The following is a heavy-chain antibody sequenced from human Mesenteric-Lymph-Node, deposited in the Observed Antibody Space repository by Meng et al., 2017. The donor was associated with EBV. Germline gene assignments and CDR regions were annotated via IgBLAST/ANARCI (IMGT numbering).Heavy chain of an antibody. J-gene: IGHJ5*02. D-gene: IGHD6-13*01. CDR1: GYTFTSYD. CDR2: MNPNSGNT. Sequence: QVQLVQSGAEVKKPXASVKVXCKASGYTFTSYDINWVRQATGQGLEWMGWMNPNSGNTGYAQKFQGRFTMTRNTSISTAYMELSSLRSEDTAVYYCARVAAAGTGDWFDPWGQGTLVTVSS. CDR3: ARVAAAGTGDWFDP. V-gene: IGHV1-8*01.